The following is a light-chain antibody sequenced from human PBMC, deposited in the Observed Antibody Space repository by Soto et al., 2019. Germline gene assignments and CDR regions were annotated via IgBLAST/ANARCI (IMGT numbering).Light chain of an antibody. CDR3: KQHYNIPLT. Sequence: DIQMTQSPSSLSASVGDRVTITCRASQSIGNFLNWYQQRPGKAPRLLMHATSSLETGVPSRFSGSGSGTYFTLTINSLQPEDFATYYCKQHYNIPLTFGGGTKVDIK. CDR2: ATS. CDR1: QSIGNF. V-gene: IGKV1-39*01. J-gene: IGKJ4*01.